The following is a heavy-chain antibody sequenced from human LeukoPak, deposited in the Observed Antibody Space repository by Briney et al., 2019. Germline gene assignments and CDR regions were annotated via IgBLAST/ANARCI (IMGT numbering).Heavy chain of an antibody. CDR2: IYTSGST. CDR1: GGSISSYY. Sequence: NPSETLSLTCTVSGGSISSYYWSWIRRPAGKGLEWIGRIYTSGSTNYNPSLKSRVTMSVDTSKNQFSLKLSSVTAADTAVYYCASSAGIAAALSFDYRGQGTLVTVSS. D-gene: IGHD6-13*01. CDR3: ASSAGIAAALSFDY. V-gene: IGHV4-4*07. J-gene: IGHJ4*02.